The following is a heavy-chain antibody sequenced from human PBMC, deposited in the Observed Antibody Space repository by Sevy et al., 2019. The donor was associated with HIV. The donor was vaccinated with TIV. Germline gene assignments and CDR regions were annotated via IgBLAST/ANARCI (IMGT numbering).Heavy chain of an antibody. J-gene: IGHJ6*04. Sequence: GGSLRLSCAASGFTFSSYGMHWVRQAPGKGLEWVAFIRYDGSNKYYADSVKGRFTISRDNSKNTLYLQMNSLRAEDTAVYYCAKDLFSCSSTSCYTVPAVWGKGTTVTVSS. V-gene: IGHV3-30*02. CDR3: AKDLFSCSSTSCYTVPAV. CDR2: IRYDGSNK. CDR1: GFTFSSYG. D-gene: IGHD2-2*02.